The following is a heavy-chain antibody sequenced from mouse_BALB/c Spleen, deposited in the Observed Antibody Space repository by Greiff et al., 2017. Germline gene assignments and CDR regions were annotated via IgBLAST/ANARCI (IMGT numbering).Heavy chain of an antibody. D-gene: IGHD2-1*01. J-gene: IGHJ3*01. CDR2: INSNGGST. CDR3: AREVHYGNSWFAY. V-gene: IGHV5-6-3*01. Sequence: EVHLVESGGGLVQPGGSLKLSCAASGFTFSSYGMSWVRQTPDKRLELVATINSNGGSTYYPDSVKGRFTISRDNAKNTLYLQMSSLKSEDTAMYYCAREVHYGNSWFAYWGQGTLVTVSA. CDR1: GFTFSSYG.